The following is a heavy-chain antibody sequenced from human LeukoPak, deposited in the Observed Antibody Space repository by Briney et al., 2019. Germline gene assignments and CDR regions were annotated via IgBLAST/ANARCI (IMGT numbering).Heavy chain of an antibody. CDR3: AGLDTAMVTNDGY. D-gene: IGHD5-18*01. CDR2: INHSGST. CDR1: GGSFSGYY. J-gene: IGHJ4*02. Sequence: NPSETLSLTCAVYGGSFSGYYWSWIRQPPGKGVEWIGEINHSGSTNYNPSLKSRVTISVDTSKNQFSLKLSSVTAADTAVYYCAGLDTAMVTNDGYWGQGTLVTVSS. V-gene: IGHV4-34*01.